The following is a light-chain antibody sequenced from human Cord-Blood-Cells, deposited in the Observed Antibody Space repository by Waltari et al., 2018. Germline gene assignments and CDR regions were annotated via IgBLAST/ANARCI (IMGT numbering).Light chain of an antibody. CDR3: RSYAGSNKFV. CDR1: TSDVGGFNY. Sequence: QSALTQPPSATGSPGQSVTISCTGTTSDVGGFNYVSWYQQHPDKAPKLMIYEASKRASGVPDRFARCKSGNTASLTGSGRQAEDEADYYCRSYAGSNKFVFGTGTKVTVL. V-gene: IGLV2-8*01. J-gene: IGLJ1*01. CDR2: EAS.